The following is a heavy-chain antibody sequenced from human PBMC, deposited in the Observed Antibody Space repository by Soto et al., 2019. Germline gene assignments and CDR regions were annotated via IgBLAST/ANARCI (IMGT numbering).Heavy chain of an antibody. CDR2: NNSDGSST. CDR3: ARASTGYGYGDS. D-gene: IGHD5-18*01. J-gene: IGHJ4*02. CDR1: GFTFSSYW. V-gene: IGHV3-74*01. Sequence: EVQLVESGGGLVQPGGSLRLSCAASGFTFSSYWMHWVRQAPGKGLVWVSRNNSDGSSTVYVDSVQGRFTISRDNAKNTLYLQMSSLRAEETAVYYCARASTGYGYGDSWGQGTLVTVSS.